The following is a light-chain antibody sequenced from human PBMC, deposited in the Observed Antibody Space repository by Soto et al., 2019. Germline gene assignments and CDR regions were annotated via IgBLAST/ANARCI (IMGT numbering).Light chain of an antibody. CDR2: DTS. V-gene: IGKV3-20*01. CDR3: QQYGNSPWT. J-gene: IGKJ1*01. Sequence: EIVMTQSPVTLSLSPGERATLSCRASQSVTSYLAWYQQKPGQAPRLLIYDTSNRATGIPARFTGSGSGTDFTFTISRLEPEDFAVYYCQQYGNSPWTFGQGTKVDIK. CDR1: QSVTSY.